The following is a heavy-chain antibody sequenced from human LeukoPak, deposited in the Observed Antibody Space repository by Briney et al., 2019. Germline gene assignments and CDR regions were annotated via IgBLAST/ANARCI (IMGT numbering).Heavy chain of an antibody. CDR2: ISTNNGDT. V-gene: IGHV1-18*01. Sequence: ASVKVSCKSSGYTFIDYGISWVRQAPGQGLEWMGWISTNNGDTTYAQSLQGRVNMTMDTSAKTVYMELGSLRFDDTAVYYCARDLYLWFGQSYDAFDVWGQGTVVTVSS. CDR1: GYTFIDYG. D-gene: IGHD3-10*01. J-gene: IGHJ3*01. CDR3: ARDLYLWFGQSYDAFDV.